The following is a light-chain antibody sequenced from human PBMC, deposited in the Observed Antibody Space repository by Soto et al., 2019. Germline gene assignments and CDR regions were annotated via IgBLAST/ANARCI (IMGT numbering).Light chain of an antibody. J-gene: IGKJ2*01. CDR3: HQYGSSPLT. V-gene: IGKV3-20*01. CDR1: QSVSSSY. CDR2: GAS. Sequence: EIVLTQSPGTLSWSPGDRATLSCRASQSVSSSYLAWYQQKPGQAPRLLIYGASSRATGIPDRFSGSGSGTDFTLTISRLEPEDFAVYYCHQYGSSPLTFGQGTKLEIK.